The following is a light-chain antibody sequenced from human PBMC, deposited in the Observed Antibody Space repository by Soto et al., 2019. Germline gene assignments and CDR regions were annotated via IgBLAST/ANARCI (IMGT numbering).Light chain of an antibody. J-gene: IGKJ1*01. V-gene: IGKV1-5*03. Sequence: DIQMTQSPSTLSASVGDRVTITCRASQSISSWLAWYQQKPGKAPKLLIYKASSLESGVPSRFSGSGSGTEFTLTISSLQPDDFATYYCQQYNSYLRTFGQWTKVEIK. CDR1: QSISSW. CDR2: KAS. CDR3: QQYNSYLRT.